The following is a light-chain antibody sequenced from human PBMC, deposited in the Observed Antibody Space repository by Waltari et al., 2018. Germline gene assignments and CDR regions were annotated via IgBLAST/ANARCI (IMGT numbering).Light chain of an antibody. V-gene: IGLV1-44*01. CDR1: SPNTGSSY. J-gene: IGLJ1*01. CDR3: AGWDGTLNGYV. CDR2: NNK. Sequence: QSFLTLPPSASGTPGQRITISCSGSSPNTGSSYVNWYQQLPGTAPKPVIYNNKQRPSGVPDRFSGSKYGTSASLAISGLQSEDEADYYCAGWDGTLNGYVFGAATKVTVL.